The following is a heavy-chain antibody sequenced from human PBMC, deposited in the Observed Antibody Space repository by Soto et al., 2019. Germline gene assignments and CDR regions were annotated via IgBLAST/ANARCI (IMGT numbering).Heavy chain of an antibody. CDR2: IHPGDSDT. CDR1: GYSFSSYW. CDR3: AIPPGDCGGDCFLSSDF. Sequence: PGESLKISCKGSGYSFSSYWIGWVRQMPGKGLEWLGIIHPGDSDTRYSPSFQGQVTNSVDKSTSTAYLQWSSLKASDTAMYYCAIPPGDCGGDCFLSSDFWGQGTLVTVSS. J-gene: IGHJ4*02. D-gene: IGHD2-21*02. V-gene: IGHV5-51*01.